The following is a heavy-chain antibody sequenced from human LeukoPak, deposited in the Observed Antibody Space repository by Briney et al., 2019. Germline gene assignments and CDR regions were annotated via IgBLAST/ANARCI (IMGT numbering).Heavy chain of an antibody. J-gene: IGHJ4*02. CDR3: STGPTRISMIRGVVITDY. Sequence: PGGPLRLSCTGSGFSFAGYAMSWVRQAPGKGLEWVGLIRSKAYGGTTEYAASVKGRFTISRDDSKSMAYLEVNSLKTEDTAVYYCSTGPTRISMIRGVVITDYWGQGTLVTVSS. D-gene: IGHD3-10*01. V-gene: IGHV3-49*04. CDR2: IRSKAYGGTT. CDR1: GFSFAGYA.